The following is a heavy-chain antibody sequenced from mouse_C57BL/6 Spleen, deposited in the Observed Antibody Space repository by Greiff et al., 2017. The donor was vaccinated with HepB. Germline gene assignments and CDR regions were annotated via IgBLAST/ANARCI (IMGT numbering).Heavy chain of an antibody. J-gene: IGHJ2*01. V-gene: IGHV1-76*01. CDR3: ARRDWEWGYFDY. Sequence: QVQLQQSGAELVRPGASVKLSCKASGYTFTDYYINWVKQRPGQGLEWIARIYPGSGNTYYNEKFKGKATLTAEKSSSTAYMQLSSLTSEDSAVYFCARRDWEWGYFDYWGQGTTLTVSS. CDR2: IYPGSGNT. D-gene: IGHD4-1*01. CDR1: GYTFTDYY.